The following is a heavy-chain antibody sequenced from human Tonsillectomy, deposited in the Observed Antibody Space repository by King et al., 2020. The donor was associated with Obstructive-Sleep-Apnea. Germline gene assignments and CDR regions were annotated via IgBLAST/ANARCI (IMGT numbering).Heavy chain of an antibody. J-gene: IGHJ4*02. D-gene: IGHD6-13*01. CDR3: ARGRPLGGCSRWGWRNYCDY. CDR1: GGSFSGYY. V-gene: IGHV4-34*01. Sequence: VQLQQWGAGLLKPSETLSLTCAVYGGSFSGYYWSWIRQPPGKGLEWIGEINHSGSTNYNPSLKSRVTISVDTSKNQFSLKLSSVTAADTAVYYCARGRPLGGCSRWGWRNYCDYWGQGNLVTVSS. CDR2: INHSGST.